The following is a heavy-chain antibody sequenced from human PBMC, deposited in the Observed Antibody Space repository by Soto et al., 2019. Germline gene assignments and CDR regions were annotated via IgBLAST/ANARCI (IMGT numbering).Heavy chain of an antibody. Sequence: AAVKVSCKASGYTFSTYAMHWVRQAPGQSLEWMGWINGGTGQTRYSQRFQDRVTITRDTSAKTTYMDLTSLRSEDTAVYYCARGKGMEENYYYYGMDIWGQGTTVTVSS. CDR2: INGGTGQT. CDR1: GYTFSTYA. D-gene: IGHD1-1*01. V-gene: IGHV1-3*01. CDR3: ARGKGMEENYYYYGMDI. J-gene: IGHJ6*02.